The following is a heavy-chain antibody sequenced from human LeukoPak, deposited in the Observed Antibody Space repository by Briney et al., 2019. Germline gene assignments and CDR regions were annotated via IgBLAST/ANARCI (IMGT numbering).Heavy chain of an antibody. V-gene: IGHV1-69*13. CDR2: IIPIFGTA. J-gene: IGHJ2*01. D-gene: IGHD4-17*01. Sequence: ASVTVSCTASGGTFSSYAISWVRQAPGQGLEWMGGIIPIFGTANYAQKFQGRVTITADESTSTAYMELSSLRSEDTAVYYCARDPGAGYFDLWGRGTLVTVSS. CDR3: ARDPGAGYFDL. CDR1: GGTFSSYA.